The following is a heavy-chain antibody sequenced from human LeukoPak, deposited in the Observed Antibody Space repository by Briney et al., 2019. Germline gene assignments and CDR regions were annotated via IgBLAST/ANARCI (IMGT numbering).Heavy chain of an antibody. CDR2: IRSSSSTI. V-gene: IGHV3-48*04. J-gene: IGHJ5*02. D-gene: IGHD3-22*01. CDR3: AKDYYDSSGLGP. Sequence: PGGSLRLSCAASGFTFSSYSMNWVRQAPGKGLEWVSYIRSSSSTIYYADSVKGRFTISRDNAKNSLYLQMNSLRAEDTAVYYCAKDYYDSSGLGPWGQGTLVTVSS. CDR1: GFTFSSYS.